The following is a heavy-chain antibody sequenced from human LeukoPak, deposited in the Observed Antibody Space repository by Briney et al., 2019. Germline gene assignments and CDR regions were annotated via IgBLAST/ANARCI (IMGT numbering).Heavy chain of an antibody. CDR3: AKGRGWEASYYYYYMDV. V-gene: IGHV3-30*02. Sequence: GGSLRLSCAASGFTFSSYGMHWVRQAPGKGLEWVAFIRYDGSNKYYTDSVKGRFTISRDNSKNTLYLQMNSLRAEDSAVYYCAKGRGWEASYYYYYMDVWGKGTTVTISS. J-gene: IGHJ6*03. CDR1: GFTFSSYG. D-gene: IGHD1-26*01. CDR2: IRYDGSNK.